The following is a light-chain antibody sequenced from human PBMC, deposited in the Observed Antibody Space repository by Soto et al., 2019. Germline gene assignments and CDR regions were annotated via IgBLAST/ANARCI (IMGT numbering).Light chain of an antibody. V-gene: IGKV3-15*01. CDR2: GET. CDR3: QQRRNWQVT. Sequence: EIVMTQSPATLSVSPGERATISCRASQSVSILLAWYQQKTGQDPRPLIHGETTRATGIPARFSGSGSGTEFTLTISSLQSEDFAVYYCQQRRNWQVTFGQGTRLEIK. J-gene: IGKJ5*01. CDR1: QSVSIL.